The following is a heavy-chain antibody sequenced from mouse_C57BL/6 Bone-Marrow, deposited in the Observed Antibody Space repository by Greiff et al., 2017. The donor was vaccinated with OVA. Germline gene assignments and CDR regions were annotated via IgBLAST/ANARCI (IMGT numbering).Heavy chain of an antibody. D-gene: IGHD4-1*01. J-gene: IGHJ2*01. Sequence: VQLQQPGTELVKPGASVKLSCKASGYTFTSYWMHWVKQRPGQGLEWIGNINPSNGGTNYNEKFKSKATLTVDKSSSTAYMQLSSLTSEDSAVYFCARHGRRWVHYFDYWGQGTTLTVSS. CDR1: GYTFTSYW. CDR3: ARHGRRWVHYFDY. V-gene: IGHV1-53*01. CDR2: INPSNGGT.